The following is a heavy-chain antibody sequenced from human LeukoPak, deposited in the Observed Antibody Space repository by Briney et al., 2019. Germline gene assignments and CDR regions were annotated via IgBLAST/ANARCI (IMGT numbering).Heavy chain of an antibody. D-gene: IGHD2-2*01. CDR2: IIPIFGTA. V-gene: IGHV1-69*01. CDR1: GGTFSSYA. CDR3: ARTVLPAAPWEDWFDP. Sequence: SVTLSCKASGGTFSSYAISWVRQAPGQGLEWMGGIIPIFGTANYAQKFQGRVTITADEATSTAYMELSSLRSEDTAVYYCARTVLPAAPWEDWFDPWGQGNLVTVSS. J-gene: IGHJ5*02.